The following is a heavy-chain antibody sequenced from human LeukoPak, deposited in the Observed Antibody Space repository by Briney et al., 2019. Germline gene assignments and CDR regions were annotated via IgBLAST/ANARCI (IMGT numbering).Heavy chain of an antibody. CDR2: ITSSSSYK. CDR3: ARDEGYCSANSCYYYGMDV. D-gene: IGHD2-15*01. CDR1: GFTFSSYT. Sequence: GGSLRLSCAASGFTFSSYTMNWVRQAPGKGLEWVSSITSSSSYKYYVDSVKGRFTISRGNAKNSLYLQMNSLGAEDTAVYYCARDEGYCSANSCYYYGMDVWGQGTTVTVSS. J-gene: IGHJ6*02. V-gene: IGHV3-21*01.